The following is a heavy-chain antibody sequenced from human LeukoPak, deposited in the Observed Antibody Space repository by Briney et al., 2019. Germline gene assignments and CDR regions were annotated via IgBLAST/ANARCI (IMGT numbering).Heavy chain of an antibody. CDR3: AREALGRFFSMVRGVSGGVLDY. D-gene: IGHD3-10*01. Sequence: GGSLRLSCAASGFTFSTYWMSWVRQAPGKGLEWVANIKQGGSEKLYVDSVKGRFTISRDKAKNSLYLQMSRLRAEDTAVYYCAREALGRFFSMVRGVSGGVLDYWGQGTLVTVSS. CDR2: IKQGGSEK. J-gene: IGHJ4*02. CDR1: GFTFSTYW. V-gene: IGHV3-7*01.